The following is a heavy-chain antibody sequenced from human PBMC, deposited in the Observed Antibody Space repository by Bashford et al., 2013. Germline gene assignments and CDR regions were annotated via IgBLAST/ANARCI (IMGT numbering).Heavy chain of an antibody. CDR1: GGTFSSYA. CDR2: IIPXFGTA. CDR3: ARDHVEYLGGNFDY. V-gene: IGHV1-69*06. J-gene: IGHJ4*02. Sequence: SVKVSCKASGGTFSSYAISWVRQAPGQGLEWMGGIIPXFGTANYAQKFQGRVTITADKSTSTAYMELSSLRSEDTAVYYCARDHVEYLGGNFDYWGQGTLVTVSS. D-gene: IGHD3-10*01.